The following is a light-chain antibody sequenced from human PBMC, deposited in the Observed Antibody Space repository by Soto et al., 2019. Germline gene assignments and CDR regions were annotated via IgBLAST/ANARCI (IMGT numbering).Light chain of an antibody. CDR2: GAS. CDR3: LQYHYWWT. CDR1: QSVSTN. Sequence: EILMTQSPATLSVSPGETATLSCRASQSVSTNFAWFQQKPGQVPRLLIYGASNRATGVSARFSGSGSGTEFTLTISSLQSEDFAVYYCLQYHYWWTFGQGTKVDIK. V-gene: IGKV3-15*01. J-gene: IGKJ1*01.